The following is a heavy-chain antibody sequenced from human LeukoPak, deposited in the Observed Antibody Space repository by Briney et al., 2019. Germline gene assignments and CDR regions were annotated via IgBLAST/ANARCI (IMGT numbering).Heavy chain of an antibody. D-gene: IGHD5-18*01. CDR2: IYTSGST. J-gene: IGHJ5*02. V-gene: IGHV4-61*02. CDR1: GGSISSGSYY. CDR3: ARDVGGDTAMVT. Sequence: KASETLSLTCTVSGGSISSGSYYWSWIRQPAGKGLEWIGRIYTSGSTNYNPSLKSRVTISVDTSKNQFSLKLSSVTAADTAVYYCARDVGGDTAMVTWGQGTLVTVSS.